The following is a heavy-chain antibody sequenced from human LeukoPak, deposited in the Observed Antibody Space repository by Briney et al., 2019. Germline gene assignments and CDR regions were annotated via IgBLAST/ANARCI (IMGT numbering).Heavy chain of an antibody. D-gene: IGHD4-17*01. CDR3: ARDRATVTADAFDI. CDR1: GYTFTSYG. CDR2: ISAYNGNT. V-gene: IGHV1-18*01. J-gene: IGHJ3*02. Sequence: ASVKVSCKASGYTFTSYGISWVRQAPGQGLEWMGWISAYNGNTNYPQKVQGRVTMTADTSTSTAYMELRSLRSDDTAVYYCARDRATVTADAFDIWGQGTMVTVSS.